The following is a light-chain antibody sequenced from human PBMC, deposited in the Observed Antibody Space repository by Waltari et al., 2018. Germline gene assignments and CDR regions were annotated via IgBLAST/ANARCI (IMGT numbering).Light chain of an antibody. V-gene: IGKV1-39*01. Sequence: DIQMTQSPSSLSASVGDRVTITCRASQPIATYVRWYHQKPGKGPKDLIYAASNLQTGVPTRFSGSGSGTDFTLTIAGLEPEDSGTYFCQQDYISPWTFGQGTTVEV. CDR2: AAS. J-gene: IGKJ1*01. CDR3: QQDYISPWT. CDR1: QPIATY.